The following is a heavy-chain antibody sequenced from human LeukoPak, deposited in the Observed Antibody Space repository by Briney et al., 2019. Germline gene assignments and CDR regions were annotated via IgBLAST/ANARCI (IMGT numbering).Heavy chain of an antibody. D-gene: IGHD2/OR15-2a*01. CDR1: GGSINNSY. V-gene: IGHV4-59*08. Sequence: SETLSLTCSVSGGSINNSYWSWIRQPPGKGLEWIAYISDIGSINYNPSLKSRVTISLDTSKNQFSLKLSSVTAADTAVYYCAGHHPRNTVDFWGQGTLVTVSS. CDR2: ISDIGSI. CDR3: AGHHPRNTVDF. J-gene: IGHJ4*02.